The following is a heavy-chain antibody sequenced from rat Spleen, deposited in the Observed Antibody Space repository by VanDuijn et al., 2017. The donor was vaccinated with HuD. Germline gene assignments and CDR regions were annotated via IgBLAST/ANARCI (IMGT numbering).Heavy chain of an antibody. J-gene: IGHJ2*01. D-gene: IGHD1-10*01. CDR1: GFTFTNYD. CDR3: ARDNNLDY. Sequence: EVQLVESGGGLVQPGRSLKLSCAASGFTFTNYDMAWVRQAPKKGLEWVATISYDGSSTYYRDSVKGRFTISRDNAKSTLYLQMDSLRSEDTATYYCARDNNLDYWGQGVTVTVSS. V-gene: IGHV5-7*01. CDR2: ISYDGSST.